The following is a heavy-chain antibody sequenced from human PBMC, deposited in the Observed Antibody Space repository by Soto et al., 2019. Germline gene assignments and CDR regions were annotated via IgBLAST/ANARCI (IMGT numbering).Heavy chain of an antibody. J-gene: IGHJ5*02. Sequence: QVQLVQSGAEVKKPGASVKVSCKASGYTFTSYGISWVRQAPGQGLEWMGWISAYNGNTNYAQKLQGRVTLTTDTATRTAYMELSSPRSDATPVYYCARGGSRTGASGSWGQATLVTVSS. CDR2: ISAYNGNT. CDR1: GYTFTSYG. V-gene: IGHV1-18*01. CDR3: ARGGSRTGASGS. D-gene: IGHD1-26*01.